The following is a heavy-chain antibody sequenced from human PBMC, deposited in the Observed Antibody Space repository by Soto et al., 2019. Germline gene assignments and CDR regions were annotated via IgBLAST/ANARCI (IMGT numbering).Heavy chain of an antibody. CDR2: IRSKTDGGTT. CDR3: KWDLEASDP. Sequence: GGSLRLSCAASGFTFSNAWMSWVRQAPGKGLEWVGRIRSKTDGGTTDYAAPVKGRFTISRDDSKDTLYLQMNSLKTEDTAVYYCKWDLEASDPWGQGTLVTGSS. J-gene: IGHJ5*02. V-gene: IGHV3-15*01. D-gene: IGHD1-26*01. CDR1: GFTFSNAW.